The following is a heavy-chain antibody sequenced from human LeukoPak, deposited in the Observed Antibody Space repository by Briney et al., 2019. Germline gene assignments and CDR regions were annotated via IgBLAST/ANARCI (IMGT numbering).Heavy chain of an antibody. V-gene: IGHV4-34*01. Sequence: SETLSLTCAVYGGSFSGYYWSWIRQPPGKGLEWIGEINHSGSTNYNPSLKSRVTISVDASKNQFSLRLSSVTAADTAVYYCARLGLYTSSWHRYYYFDYWGQGTLVTVSS. CDR3: ARLGLYTSSWHRYYYFDY. J-gene: IGHJ4*02. CDR2: INHSGST. CDR1: GGSFSGYY. D-gene: IGHD6-13*01.